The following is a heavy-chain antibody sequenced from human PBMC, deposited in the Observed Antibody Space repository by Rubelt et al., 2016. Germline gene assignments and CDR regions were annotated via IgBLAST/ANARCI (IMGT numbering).Heavy chain of an antibody. CDR1: GYTFTNYD. Sequence: QVQLVQSGAEVKKPGASVKVSCKASGYTFTNYDIIWVRQAPGQGLEWMGWVSASTGTTNYAQKFQDTVCMTTDTSTSAAYMDLRGLRSDDTAVYYCARDPYGDRHHDYWGQGTLVTVSS. J-gene: IGHJ4*02. CDR3: ARDPYGDRHHDY. V-gene: IGHV1-18*01. D-gene: IGHD4-17*01. CDR2: VSASTGTT.